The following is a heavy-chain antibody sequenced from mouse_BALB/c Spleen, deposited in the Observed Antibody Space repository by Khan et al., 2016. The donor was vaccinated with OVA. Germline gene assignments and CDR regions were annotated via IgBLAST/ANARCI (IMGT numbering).Heavy chain of an antibody. CDR2: ISTGGAYT. D-gene: IGHD1-1*01. J-gene: IGHJ3*01. CDR1: GFTFSTYG. V-gene: IGHV5-6*01. CDR3: ARLAYYYNSEGFAS. Sequence: EVELVESGGDFVRPGGSLKLSCAASGFTFSTYGMSWVRQTPDKRLEWVATISTGGAYTYYPDSVKGRFTISRDNAKNTLYLQLSSLRSEDTAIYYCARLAYYYNSEGFASWGQGTLVTVSA.